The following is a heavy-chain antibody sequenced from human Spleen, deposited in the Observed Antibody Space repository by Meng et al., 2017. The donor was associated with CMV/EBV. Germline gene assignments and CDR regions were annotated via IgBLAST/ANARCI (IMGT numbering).Heavy chain of an antibody. CDR1: GFTFSSYD. CDR2: IGTAGDT. D-gene: IGHD5-18*01. J-gene: IGHJ6*02. V-gene: IGHV3-13*01. CDR3: ARAGYSYGSWYYYYGMDV. Sequence: GGSLRLSCAASGFTFSSYDMHWVRQATGKGLEWDSAIGTAGDTYYPGSVKGRFTISRENAKNSLYLQMNSLRAGDTAVYYCARAGYSYGSWYYYYGMDVWGQGTTVTVSS.